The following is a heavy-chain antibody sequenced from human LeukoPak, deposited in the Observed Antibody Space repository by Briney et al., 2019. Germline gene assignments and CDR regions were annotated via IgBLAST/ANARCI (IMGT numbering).Heavy chain of an antibody. D-gene: IGHD5-12*01. Sequence: PGGSLRLSCAASGFTFDDYAMHWVRQAPGKGLEWVSGISWNSGSIGYADSVEGRFTISRDNSKNTLYLQMNSLRAEDTAVYYCARGPSGYHNTGGQGTLVTVSS. V-gene: IGHV3-9*01. CDR3: ARGPSGYHNT. J-gene: IGHJ4*02. CDR1: GFTFDDYA. CDR2: ISWNSGSI.